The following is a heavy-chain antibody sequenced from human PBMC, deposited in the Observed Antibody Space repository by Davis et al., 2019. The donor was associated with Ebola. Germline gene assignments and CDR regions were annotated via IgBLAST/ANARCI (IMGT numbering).Heavy chain of an antibody. D-gene: IGHD1-26*01. CDR1: GFTFDDYA. J-gene: IGHJ4*02. CDR3: ARDQVGAWYYFDY. V-gene: IGHV3-9*01. Sequence: GGSLRLSCAASGFTFDDYAMHWVRQAPGKGLEWVSGISWNSGSIGYVDSVKGRFTISRDNAKNSLYLQMNSLRAEDTAVYYCARDQVGAWYYFDYWGQGTLVTVSS. CDR2: ISWNSGSI.